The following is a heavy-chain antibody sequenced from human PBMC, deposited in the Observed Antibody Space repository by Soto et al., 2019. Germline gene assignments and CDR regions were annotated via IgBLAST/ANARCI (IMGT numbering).Heavy chain of an antibody. CDR3: ARDKSFPTAFDI. D-gene: IGHD1-26*01. V-gene: IGHV4-59*01. Sequence: SETLSLTCTVSGGSISSYYWSWIRQPPGKGLEWIGYIYYSGSTNYNPSLKSRVTISVDTSKNQFSLKLSSVTAADTAVYYCARDKSFPTAFDIWGQGTMVTVSS. CDR1: GGSISSYY. J-gene: IGHJ3*02. CDR2: IYYSGST.